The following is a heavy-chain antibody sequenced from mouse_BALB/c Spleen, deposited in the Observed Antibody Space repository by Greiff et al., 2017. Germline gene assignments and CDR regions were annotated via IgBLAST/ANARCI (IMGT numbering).Heavy chain of an antibody. CDR1: GYAFSSYW. Sequence: QVQLKQSGAELVRPGSSVKISCKASGYAFSSYWMNWVKQRPGQGLEWIGQIYPGDGDTNYNGKFKGKATLTADKSSSTAYMQLSSLTSEDTAVYFCARRNGYYTTYYAMDYWGQGTSVTVSS. V-gene: IGHV1-80*01. D-gene: IGHD2-3*01. CDR2: IYPGDGDT. CDR3: ARRNGYYTTYYAMDY. J-gene: IGHJ4*01.